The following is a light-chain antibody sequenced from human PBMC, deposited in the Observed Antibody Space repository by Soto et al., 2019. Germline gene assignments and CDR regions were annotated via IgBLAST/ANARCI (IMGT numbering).Light chain of an antibody. CDR2: DAS. CDR3: QQRSNWRVT. CDR1: QSVGSAD. J-gene: IGKJ4*01. V-gene: IGKV3-11*01. Sequence: DIVLTQSPGTLSLSPGERATLSCRASQSVGSADLAWYQQKPGQAPRLLIYDASNRATGIPARFSGSGSGTDFTLTISSLEPEDIAVYYCQQRSNWRVTFGGGTKVDIK.